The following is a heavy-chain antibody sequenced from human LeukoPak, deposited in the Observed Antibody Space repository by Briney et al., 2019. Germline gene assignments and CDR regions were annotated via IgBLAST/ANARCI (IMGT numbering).Heavy chain of an antibody. Sequence: GGTLRLSCTASGFTFSSYWMQWVRQAPGKGLVWVSRINSDGSSPSYADSVKGRFTISRDNSKNTLYLQMNNLSAEDTAVYYCARETSGSFPYWGQGTLVTVSS. CDR2: INSDGSSP. CDR3: ARETSGSFPY. CDR1: GFTFSSYW. V-gene: IGHV3-74*01. J-gene: IGHJ4*01. D-gene: IGHD2-15*01.